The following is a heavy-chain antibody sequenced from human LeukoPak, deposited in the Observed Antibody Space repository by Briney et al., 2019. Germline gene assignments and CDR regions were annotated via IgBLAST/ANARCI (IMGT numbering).Heavy chain of an antibody. J-gene: IGHJ4*02. V-gene: IGHV4-4*07. CDR2: IHTSGST. Sequence: SETLSLTCAVSGASISSYYWTWIRQPAGKGLEWIGRIHTSGSTNHNPSLKSRVTMSVDTSNNQFSLKLSSVTAADTAVYYCARGGVLEGGQGTLVTVSS. CDR3: ARGGVLE. D-gene: IGHD6-6*01. CDR1: GASISSYY.